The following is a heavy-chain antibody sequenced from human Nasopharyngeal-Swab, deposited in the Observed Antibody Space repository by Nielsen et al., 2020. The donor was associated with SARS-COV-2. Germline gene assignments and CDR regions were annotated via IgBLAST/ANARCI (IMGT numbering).Heavy chain of an antibody. D-gene: IGHD6-6*01. V-gene: IGHV3-23*01. Sequence: GESLKISCAASGFTFSSYAMSWVRQAPGKGLEWVSAISGSGGSTYYAYSVKGRFTISRDNSKNTLYLQMNSLRAEDTAVYYCAKDPGSSSSEGYFDYWGQGTLVTVSS. CDR3: AKDPGSSSSEGYFDY. CDR1: GFTFSSYA. J-gene: IGHJ4*02. CDR2: ISGSGGST.